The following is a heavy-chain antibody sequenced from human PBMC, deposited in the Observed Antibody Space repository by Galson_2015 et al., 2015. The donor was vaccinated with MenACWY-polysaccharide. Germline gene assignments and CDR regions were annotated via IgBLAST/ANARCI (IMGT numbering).Heavy chain of an antibody. D-gene: IGHD2-2*01. Sequence: SVKVSCKASGYTFTGYYMHWVRQAPGQGLEWMGRIKANSGGTNYAQKFQGRVTLTRDTSISTVYMELSRLTSDDTAVYYCVRDAISVASNWFDPWGQGTLVTVSS. CDR3: VRDAISVASNWFDP. V-gene: IGHV1-2*06. CDR2: IKANSGGT. CDR1: GYTFTGYY. J-gene: IGHJ5*02.